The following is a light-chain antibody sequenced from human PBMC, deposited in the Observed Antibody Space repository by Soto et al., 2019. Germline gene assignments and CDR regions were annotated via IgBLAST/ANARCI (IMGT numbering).Light chain of an antibody. J-gene: IGLJ1*01. V-gene: IGLV2-23*01. Sequence: QSVVTQPASVSGSPGQSITISCTGTSSDVGSYNLVSWYQQHPGKAPKLMIYEGTKRPSGVSDRFSGSRSGNTASLTISGLQAEDEDDYYCCSYESSTTYVFGTGTKVTVL. CDR2: EGT. CDR1: SSDVGSYNL. CDR3: CSYESSTTYV.